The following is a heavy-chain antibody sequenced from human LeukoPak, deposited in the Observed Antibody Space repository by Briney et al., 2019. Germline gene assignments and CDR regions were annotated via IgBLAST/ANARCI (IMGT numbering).Heavy chain of an antibody. CDR2: ISSSSSYI. Sequence: GGSLRLSCAASGLTFSSYSMNWVRQAPGKGREWVSSISSSSSYIFYADSVKGRFTISRDNAKNTLYLQMNSLRVEDTAVYYCTKSDGFDRWGQGTLVTVSS. D-gene: IGHD2-21*02. CDR3: TKSDGFDR. CDR1: GLTFSSYS. J-gene: IGHJ5*02. V-gene: IGHV3-21*06.